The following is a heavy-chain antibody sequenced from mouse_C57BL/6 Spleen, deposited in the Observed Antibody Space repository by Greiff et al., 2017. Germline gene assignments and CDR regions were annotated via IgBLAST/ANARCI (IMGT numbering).Heavy chain of an antibody. J-gene: IGHJ3*01. D-gene: IGHD3-2*02. CDR1: GYTFTDYE. Sequence: VQLKQSGAELVRPGASVTLSCKASGYTFTDYEMHWVKQTPVHGLEWIGAIDPETGGTAYNQKFKGKAILTADKSSSTAYMELRSLTSEDSAVYYCTRERSSGPFAYWGQGTLVTVSA. CDR3: TRERSSGPFAY. CDR2: IDPETGGT. V-gene: IGHV1-15*01.